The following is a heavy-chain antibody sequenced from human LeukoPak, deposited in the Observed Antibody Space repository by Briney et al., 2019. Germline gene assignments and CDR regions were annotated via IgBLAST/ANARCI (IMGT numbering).Heavy chain of an antibody. J-gene: IGHJ6*04. CDR1: GGSISSGGYY. D-gene: IGHD3-10*01. CDR3: ARAVGDYYGSGSYPHGMDV. CDR2: IYHSGST. V-gene: IGHV4-30-2*01. Sequence: PSETLSLTCTVSGGSISSGGYYWSWIRQHPGKGLEWIGYIYHSGSTYYNPSLKSRVTISVDRSKNQFSLKLSSVTAADTAVYYCARAVGDYYGSGSYPHGMDVWGKGTTVTVSS.